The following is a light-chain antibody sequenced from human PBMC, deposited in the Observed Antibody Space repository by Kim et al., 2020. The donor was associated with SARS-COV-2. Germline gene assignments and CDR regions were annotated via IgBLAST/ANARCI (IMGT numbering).Light chain of an antibody. J-gene: IGKJ1*01. CDR1: QSISSW. CDR3: QQYNSYSQT. Sequence: ATVGDRVTITCRASQSISSWLAWYQQKPGKAPKLLIYKASSLESGVPSRFSGSGSGTEFTLTISSLQPDDFANYYCQQYNSYSQTFGQGTKVDIK. CDR2: KAS. V-gene: IGKV1-5*03.